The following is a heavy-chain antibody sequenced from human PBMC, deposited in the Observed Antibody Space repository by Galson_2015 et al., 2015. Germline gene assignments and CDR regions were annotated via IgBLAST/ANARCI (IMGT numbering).Heavy chain of an antibody. J-gene: IGHJ6*02. Sequence: SVKVSCKASGYTFTSYAMHWVRQAPGQRLEWMGWINAGNGNTKYSQKFQGRVTNTRDTSASTAYMELSSLRSEDTAVYYCATVVPAALRFYYYGMDVWGQGTTVTVSS. D-gene: IGHD2-2*01. V-gene: IGHV1-3*01. CDR2: INAGNGNT. CDR1: GYTFTSYA. CDR3: ATVVPAALRFYYYGMDV.